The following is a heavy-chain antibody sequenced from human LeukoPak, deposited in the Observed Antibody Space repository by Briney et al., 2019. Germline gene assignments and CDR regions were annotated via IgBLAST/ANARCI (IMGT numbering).Heavy chain of an antibody. V-gene: IGHV3-64*01. D-gene: IGHD3-16*01. CDR1: GFTFSSYA. J-gene: IGHJ4*02. CDR3: VRDFIGGHNDY. Sequence: PGGSLRLSCAASGFTFSSYAMHWVRQAPGKGLEYVSAISSNGGSTYYANSVKGRFTISRDNSKNSLYLQMSSLRDEDTAVYYCVRDFIGGHNDYWGQRTLVTVSS. CDR2: ISSNGGST.